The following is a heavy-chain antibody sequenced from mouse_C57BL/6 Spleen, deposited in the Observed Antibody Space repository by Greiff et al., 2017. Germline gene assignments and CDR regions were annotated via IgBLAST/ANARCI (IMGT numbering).Heavy chain of an antibody. CDR2: INPSSGYT. J-gene: IGHJ4*01. CDR3: ARKPITTVVDYAMDY. D-gene: IGHD1-1*01. V-gene: IGHV1-4*01. CDR1: GYTFTSYT. Sequence: VKLQESGAELARPGASVKMSCKASGYTFTSYTMHWVKQRPGQGLEWIGYINPSSGYTKYNQKFKDKATLTADKSSSTAYMQLSSLTSEDSAVYYCARKPITTVVDYAMDYWGQGTSVTVSS.